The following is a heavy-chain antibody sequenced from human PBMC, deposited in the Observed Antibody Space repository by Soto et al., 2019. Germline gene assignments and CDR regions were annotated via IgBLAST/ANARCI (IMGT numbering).Heavy chain of an antibody. CDR1: GYSISSSKW. CDR2: IYYSGST. CDR3: ARTLQDYGMDV. J-gene: IGHJ6*02. Sequence: SETLSLTCAVSGYSISSSKWWGWIRQPPGKGLEWIGYIYYSGSTYYNASLKSRVTMSVDTSKNQFSLKLSSVTAVDTAVYYCARTLQDYGMDVWGQGTTVTVSS. V-gene: IGHV4-28*01.